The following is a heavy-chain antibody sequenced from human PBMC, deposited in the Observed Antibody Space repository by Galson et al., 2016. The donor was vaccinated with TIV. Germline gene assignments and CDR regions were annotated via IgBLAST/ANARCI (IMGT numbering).Heavy chain of an antibody. J-gene: IGHJ6*02. CDR2: VRYDGSHK. D-gene: IGHD3-3*01. Sequence: LRLSCAASGFTFSTYVMHWVRQAPGKGLEWVAFVRYDGSHKNYADSVKGRFTISRDNSKYTLYLQMNSLRAEDTAVYYCAKGMAIFGVIPPWGGMDVWGQGPRVTGSS. V-gene: IGHV3-30*02. CDR1: GFTFSTYV. CDR3: AKGMAIFGVIPPWGGMDV.